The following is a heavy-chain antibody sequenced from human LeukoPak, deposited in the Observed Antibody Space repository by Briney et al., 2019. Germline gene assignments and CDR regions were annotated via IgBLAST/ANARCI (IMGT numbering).Heavy chain of an antibody. CDR3: ARGLAAAGKRRFDP. D-gene: IGHD6-13*01. Sequence: SETLSLTCAVYGGSFSGYYWSWIRQPPGKGLEWIGEINHSGSTNYNPSLKSRVTISVDTSKNQFSLKLSSVTAADTALYYCARGLAAAGKRRFDPWGQGTLVTVSS. V-gene: IGHV4-34*01. CDR2: INHSGST. CDR1: GGSFSGYY. J-gene: IGHJ5*02.